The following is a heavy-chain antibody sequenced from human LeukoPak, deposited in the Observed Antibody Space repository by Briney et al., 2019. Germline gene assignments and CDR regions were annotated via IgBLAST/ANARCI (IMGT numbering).Heavy chain of an antibody. CDR3: ARERTTIVSGTTIGAY. CDR2: IKQDGSEK. Sequence: GGSLRLSCAASGFTFSSYWMSWVRQAPGKGLEWVANIKQDGSEKYYVDSVKGRFTISRDNAKNSLYLQMNSLRAEDTAVYYCARERTTIVSGTTIGAYWGQGTLVTVSS. V-gene: IGHV3-7*01. D-gene: IGHD2/OR15-2a*01. J-gene: IGHJ4*02. CDR1: GFTFSSYW.